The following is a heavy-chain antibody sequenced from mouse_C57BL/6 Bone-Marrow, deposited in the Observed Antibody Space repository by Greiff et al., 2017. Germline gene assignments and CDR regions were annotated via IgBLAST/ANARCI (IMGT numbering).Heavy chain of an antibody. CDR3: ARGYLDY. Sequence: EVKVEESGGGLVKPGGSLKLSCAASGFTFSDYGMHWVRQAPEKGLEWVAYISSGSSTIYYADTVKGRVTISRDNAKNTLFLQMTSLRAEDTALYYCARGYLDYWGQGTTLTVSS. CDR1: GFTFSDYG. CDR2: ISSGSSTI. V-gene: IGHV5-17*01. J-gene: IGHJ2*01. D-gene: IGHD2-2*01.